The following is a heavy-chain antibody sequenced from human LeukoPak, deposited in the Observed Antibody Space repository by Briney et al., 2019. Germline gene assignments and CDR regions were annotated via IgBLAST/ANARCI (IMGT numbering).Heavy chain of an antibody. CDR1: GGTISSYA. Sequence: SVKVSCKASGGTISSYAIGWVRQAPGQGLEWMGGIISIFGTPNYAQKFQGRVTITADESTSTAYMELNSLRYEDTAVYYCVRAPGWNWFDPWGQGTPVTVSS. CDR3: VRAPGWNWFDP. V-gene: IGHV1-69*13. J-gene: IGHJ5*02. CDR2: IISIFGTP. D-gene: IGHD6-19*01.